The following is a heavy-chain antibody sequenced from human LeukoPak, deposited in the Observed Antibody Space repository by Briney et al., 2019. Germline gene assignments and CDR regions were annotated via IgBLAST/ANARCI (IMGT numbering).Heavy chain of an antibody. V-gene: IGHV1-3*01. CDR3: ARDSGSGSNDY. CDR2: ISAGNGNT. Sequence: ASVKVSCKASGYTFTSYAIHWVRQAPGQRLEWMGWISAGNGNTKYTQNFQGRVTFISNTSATTAFMELSSLRSEDAAVYYCARDSGSGSNDYWGQGTLVTVSS. J-gene: IGHJ4*02. CDR1: GYTFTSYA. D-gene: IGHD1-26*01.